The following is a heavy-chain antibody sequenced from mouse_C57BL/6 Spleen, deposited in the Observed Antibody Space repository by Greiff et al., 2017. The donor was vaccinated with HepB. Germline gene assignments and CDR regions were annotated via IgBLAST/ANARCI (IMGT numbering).Heavy chain of an antibody. V-gene: IGHV1-52*01. CDR1: GYTFTSYW. J-gene: IGHJ2*01. CDR3: ARYGNYDYFDY. CDR2: IDPSDSET. D-gene: IGHD2-10*02. Sequence: QVQLQQPGAELVRPGSSVKLSCKASGYTFTSYWIHWVKQRPIQGLEWIGNIDPSDSETHYNQKFKDKATLTVDKSSSTAYMQLSSLTSEDSAVYYCARYGNYDYFDYWGQGTTLTVSS.